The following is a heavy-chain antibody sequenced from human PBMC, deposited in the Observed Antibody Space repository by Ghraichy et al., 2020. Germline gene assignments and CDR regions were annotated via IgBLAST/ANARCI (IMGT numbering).Heavy chain of an antibody. CDR3: ARGGFLEWLYL. V-gene: IGHV1-18*01. CDR2: INTYNGKT. Sequence: ASAKVSCKASGYTFTSYSINWVRQAPGQGLEWMGWINTYNGKTNYAQKLQGRVSMTTDTSTTTAYMELRSLRSDDTALYYCARGGFLEWLYLWGQGTLVTVSS. CDR1: GYTFTSYS. D-gene: IGHD3-3*01. J-gene: IGHJ5*02.